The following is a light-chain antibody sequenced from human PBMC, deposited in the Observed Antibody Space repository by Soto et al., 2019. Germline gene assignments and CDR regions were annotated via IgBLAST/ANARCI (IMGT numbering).Light chain of an antibody. Sequence: EIVMTQSPATLSVSPGERATLSCRASQSVSSKLAWYQQKPGQAPRLVIYGASTRAIGIPARFSGSGSGTEFTFTISSLQSEDLAVYYCQQYNNWPLTFGQGTKVEIK. CDR3: QQYNNWPLT. V-gene: IGKV3-15*01. J-gene: IGKJ1*01. CDR2: GAS. CDR1: QSVSSK.